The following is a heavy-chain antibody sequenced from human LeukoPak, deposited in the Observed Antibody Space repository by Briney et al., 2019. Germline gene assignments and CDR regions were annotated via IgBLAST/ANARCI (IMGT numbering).Heavy chain of an antibody. CDR2: ISSSSSYI. V-gene: IGHV3-21*01. CDR1: GFTFSSYS. Sequence: GGSLGLSCAASGFTFSSYSMNWVRQAPGKGLEWVSSISSSSSYIYYPDSVKGRFTNSRDNGKNSLYLQMNSLRAEDTAVYYCAIDVSYDILTGYSAYFDYWGQGTLVTVSS. CDR3: AIDVSYDILTGYSAYFDY. D-gene: IGHD3-9*01. J-gene: IGHJ4*02.